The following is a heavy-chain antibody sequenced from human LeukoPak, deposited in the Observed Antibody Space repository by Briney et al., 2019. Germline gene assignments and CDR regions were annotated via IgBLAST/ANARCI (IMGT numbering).Heavy chain of an antibody. D-gene: IGHD6-13*01. CDR3: ARDGPSSSWYRYYYYGMDV. CDR1: GGSFSGYY. CDR2: IKQDGSEK. Sequence: PSETLSLTCAVYGGSFSGYYWSWVRQAPGKGLEWVANIKQDGSEKYYVDSVKGRFTISRDNAKNSLYLQMNSLRAEDTAVYYCARDGPSSSWYRYYYYGMDVWGQGTTVTVSS. V-gene: IGHV3-7*01. J-gene: IGHJ6*02.